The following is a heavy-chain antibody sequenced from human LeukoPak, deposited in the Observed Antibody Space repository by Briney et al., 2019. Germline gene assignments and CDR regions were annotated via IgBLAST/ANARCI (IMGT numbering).Heavy chain of an antibody. CDR2: INPNSGGT. V-gene: IGHV1-2*02. Sequence: GASVKVSCKASGYAFTGYYMHWVRQAPGQGLEWMGWINPNSGGTNYAQKFQGRVTMTRETSISTAYMELSRLRSDDTAVYYCAIPYGDYYYYMDVWGKGTTVTVSS. J-gene: IGHJ6*03. D-gene: IGHD4-17*01. CDR3: AIPYGDYYYYMDV. CDR1: GYAFTGYY.